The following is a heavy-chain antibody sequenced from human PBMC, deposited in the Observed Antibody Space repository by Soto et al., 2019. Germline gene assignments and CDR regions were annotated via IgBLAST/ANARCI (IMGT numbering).Heavy chain of an antibody. CDR3: ARDNADGYCSSTSCYEAGYYYYMDV. CDR1: GYTFTSYA. J-gene: IGHJ6*03. Sequence: QVQLVQSGAEVKKPGASVKVSCKASGYTFTSYAMHWVRQAPGQRLEWMGWINAGNGNTKYSQKFQGRVTITRDTSASTAYMELSSLRSEDTAVYDCARDNADGYCSSTSCYEAGYYYYMDVWGKGTTVTVSS. CDR2: INAGNGNT. D-gene: IGHD2-2*03. V-gene: IGHV1-3*01.